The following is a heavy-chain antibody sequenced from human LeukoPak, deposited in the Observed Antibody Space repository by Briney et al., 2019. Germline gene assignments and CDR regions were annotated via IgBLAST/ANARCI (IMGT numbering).Heavy chain of an antibody. CDR1: GGSISNYY. CDR3: ARSYGSGNYFDY. V-gene: IGHV4-59*01. Sequence: SETLSLTCTVSGGSISNYYWSWVRQPPGKGLEWIGYIYYSGSAKYNPSLKSRVTISADTSKNQFSLKLSSVTAADTAVYYCARSYGSGNYFDYWGQGTLVTVSS. J-gene: IGHJ4*02. D-gene: IGHD3-10*01. CDR2: IYYSGSA.